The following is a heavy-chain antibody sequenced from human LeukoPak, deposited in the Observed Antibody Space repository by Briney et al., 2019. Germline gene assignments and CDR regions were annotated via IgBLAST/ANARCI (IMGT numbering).Heavy chain of an antibody. CDR1: GFTFSTYA. V-gene: IGHV3-23*01. D-gene: IGHD1-1*01. J-gene: IGHJ4*02. CDR3: AKANVWNEYHFGY. Sequence: GGSLRLSCAASGFTFSTYAMNWVRQAPGKGLEWVSTINHNGGNTYYADSVKGRFTISRDNSKNTLYLQMNSLRAEDTAVYYCAKANVWNEYHFGYWGQGTLDTLSS. CDR2: INHNGGNT.